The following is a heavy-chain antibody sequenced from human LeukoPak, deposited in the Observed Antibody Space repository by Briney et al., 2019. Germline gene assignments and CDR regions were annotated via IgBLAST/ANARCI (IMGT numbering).Heavy chain of an antibody. Sequence: GGSLRLSCAASGFTYSSCAMHWVRQAPGKGLEWVAAISYDGSNKYSADSVKGRFTISRDNSKNTLYLQMNSLRAEDTAVYYCAKLFFPNYWGQGTLVIVSS. CDR2: ISYDGSNK. V-gene: IGHV3-30*04. J-gene: IGHJ4*02. CDR1: GFTYSSCA. CDR3: AKLFFPNY. D-gene: IGHD2/OR15-2a*01.